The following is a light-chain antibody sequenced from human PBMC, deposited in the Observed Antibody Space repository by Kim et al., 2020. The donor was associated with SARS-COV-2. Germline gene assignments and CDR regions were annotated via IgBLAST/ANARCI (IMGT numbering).Light chain of an antibody. CDR2: LNSDGSQ. CDR3: QTWGAGSGV. Sequence: QLVLTQSHSASASLRASVKPTCTLSSGHSSYAIAWHQQQPEKALRYLMKLNSDGSQSKGDGIPDLFSGYRSGAERYPTISSLQSEDEADYYCQTWGAGSGVFGGGTQLTVL. CDR1: SGHSSYA. J-gene: IGLJ2*01. V-gene: IGLV4-69*01.